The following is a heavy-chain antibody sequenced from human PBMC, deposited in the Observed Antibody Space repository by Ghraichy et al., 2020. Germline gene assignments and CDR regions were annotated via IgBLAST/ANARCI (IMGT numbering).Heavy chain of an antibody. V-gene: IGHV3-48*02. D-gene: IGHD4-23*01. Sequence: GESLNISCVGSGFTISSYSMNWVRQSPGKGLEWVSYITSSGRTIYADSVKGRFTISRDNAQNSLYLQMNSLRDEDTAVYYCARGSTVVRFFYYDGMDVWGQGTTVTVSS. CDR1: GFTISSYS. CDR3: ARGSTVVRFFYYDGMDV. J-gene: IGHJ6*02. CDR2: ITSSGRTI.